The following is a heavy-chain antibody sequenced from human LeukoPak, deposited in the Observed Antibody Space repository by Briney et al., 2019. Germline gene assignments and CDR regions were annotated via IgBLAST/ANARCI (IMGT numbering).Heavy chain of an antibody. CDR3: ARGAIAAAGTRYFDY. Sequence: PSETLSLTCAVYGGSISGYYWSWIRQPPGKGLEWIGYIYYSGSTNYNPSLKSRVTISVDTSKNQFSLKLSSVTAADTAVYYCARGAIAAAGTRYFDYWGQGTLVTVSS. CDR2: IYYSGST. J-gene: IGHJ4*02. V-gene: IGHV4-59*08. CDR1: GGSISGYY. D-gene: IGHD6-13*01.